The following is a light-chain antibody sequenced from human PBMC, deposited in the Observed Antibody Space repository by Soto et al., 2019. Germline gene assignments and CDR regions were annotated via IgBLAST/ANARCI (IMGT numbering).Light chain of an antibody. CDR2: KTS. V-gene: IGKV1-5*03. CDR3: QQYKSYWT. Sequence: DIPMTQSPSTLSASVGDRVTITCRASQSISVWLAWYQQKPGKAPKLLIYKTSTLESGVPSRFSGSGSGTEFTLTISSLQPDDFATYYCQQYKSYWTFGQGTKVEIK. J-gene: IGKJ1*01. CDR1: QSISVW.